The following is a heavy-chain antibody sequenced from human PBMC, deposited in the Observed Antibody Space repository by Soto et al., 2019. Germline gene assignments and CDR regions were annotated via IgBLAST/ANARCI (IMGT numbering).Heavy chain of an antibody. J-gene: IGHJ4*02. Sequence: QVQLVQSGAEEKKPGASVKVSCKASGYSFTSYAMHWVRQAPGQRLEWMGWINAGNGNTKYSQKFQGRVTITRDTSASTGYMELSSWRAEDTAVYYCARSIVVVTALDYWGQGTLVTVSS. CDR3: ARSIVVVTALDY. D-gene: IGHD2-21*02. CDR2: INAGNGNT. CDR1: GYSFTSYA. V-gene: IGHV1-3*05.